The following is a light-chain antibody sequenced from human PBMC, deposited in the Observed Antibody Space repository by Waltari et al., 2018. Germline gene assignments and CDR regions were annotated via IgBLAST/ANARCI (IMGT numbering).Light chain of an antibody. J-gene: IGLJ1*01. CDR2: EVS. CDR1: ERDVGAYDF. Sequence: QSALTQPASVSGSPGQSIPISCSGTERDVGAYDFVSWYQQHPGKAPHLIIYEVSNRPSGISNRFSASKSGNTASLTISGLQAEDEADYYCSSYTTSSAPGVFGTGTRVTVL. CDR3: SSYTTSSAPGV. V-gene: IGLV2-14*01.